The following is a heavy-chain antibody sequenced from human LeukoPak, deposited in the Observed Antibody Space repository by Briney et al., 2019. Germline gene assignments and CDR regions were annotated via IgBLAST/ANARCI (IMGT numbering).Heavy chain of an antibody. Sequence: GGSLRLSCAASGFTFSSYGMHWVRQAPGKGLEWVAVISYDGSNKYYADSVKGRFTISRDNSKNTLYLQMNSLRAEDTAVYYCAKAGTRSGEVISYFDYWGQGTLVTVSS. CDR2: ISYDGSNK. J-gene: IGHJ4*02. CDR1: GFTFSSYG. D-gene: IGHD3-3*01. V-gene: IGHV3-30*18. CDR3: AKAGTRSGEVISYFDY.